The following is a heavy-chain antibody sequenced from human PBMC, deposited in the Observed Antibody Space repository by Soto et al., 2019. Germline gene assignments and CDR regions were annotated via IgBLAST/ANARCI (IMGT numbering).Heavy chain of an antibody. J-gene: IGHJ5*02. Sequence: GGSLRLSCAASGFTFDDYAMHWVRQGPGKGLEWVSSISWNSGDIVYADSVKGRFTISRDNPKNSLYLQMNSLRAEDTAVYYCAREYCSSTSCLNWFDPWGQGTRVTVSS. D-gene: IGHD2-2*01. CDR3: AREYCSSTSCLNWFDP. CDR1: GFTFDDYA. V-gene: IGHV3-9*01. CDR2: ISWNSGDI.